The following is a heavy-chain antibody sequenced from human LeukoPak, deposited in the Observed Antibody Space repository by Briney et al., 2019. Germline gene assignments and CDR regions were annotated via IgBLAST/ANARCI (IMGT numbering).Heavy chain of an antibody. V-gene: IGHV3-21*01. CDR3: ARDSGCSGGSCAGGFGY. Sequence: GGSLRLSCAASGFTFSSYSMNWVRQAPGKGLEWVSSISCSSSYIYYADSVKGRFTISRDNAKNSLYLQMNSLRAEDTAVYYCARDSGCSGGSCAGGFGYWGQGTLVTVSS. D-gene: IGHD2-15*01. CDR1: GFTFSSYS. J-gene: IGHJ4*02. CDR2: ISCSSSYI.